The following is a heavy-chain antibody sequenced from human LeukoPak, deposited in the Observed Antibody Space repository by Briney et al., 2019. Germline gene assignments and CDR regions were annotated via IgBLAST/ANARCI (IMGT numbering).Heavy chain of an antibody. CDR2: INPNSGGT. V-gene: IGHV1-2*02. J-gene: IGHJ3*01. CDR1: VYTFTVYY. D-gene: IGHD2-2*01. Sequence: GASVKVSCTASVYTFTVYYMHGVRQAPGQGLEWMGWINPNSGGTNYAQKFQGRVTMTRDTSISTAYMELSRLRSDDTAVYYCARSPPARNLAKAGDAFDFWGQGTMVTVSS. CDR3: ARSPPARNLAKAGDAFDF.